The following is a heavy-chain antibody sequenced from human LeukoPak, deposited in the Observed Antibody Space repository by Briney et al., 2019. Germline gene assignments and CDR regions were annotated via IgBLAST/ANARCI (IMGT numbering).Heavy chain of an antibody. J-gene: IGHJ3*02. V-gene: IGHV4-39*01. CDR2: IYYSGST. CDR3: ARHREKSPRHAFDI. Sequence: SETLPLTCTVSGGSTSSSSYYWGWIRQPPGKGLEWIGSIYYSGSTYYNPSLKSRVTISVDTSKNQFSLKLSSVTAADTAVYYCARHREKSPRHAFDIWGQGTMVTVSS. CDR1: GGSTSSSSYY.